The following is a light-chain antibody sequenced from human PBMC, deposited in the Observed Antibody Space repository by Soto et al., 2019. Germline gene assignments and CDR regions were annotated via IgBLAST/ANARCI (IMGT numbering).Light chain of an antibody. CDR1: KLGHKY. Sequence: SYELTQPPSVSVSPGQTASITCSGDKLGHKYACWYQQRPGQSPVLVIYQDNKRPSGIPERFSCSNSGNTATLTISGTQAMDEADYYCQAWDSSTAVFGGGTKLTVL. CDR3: QAWDSSTAV. CDR2: QDN. V-gene: IGLV3-1*01. J-gene: IGLJ2*01.